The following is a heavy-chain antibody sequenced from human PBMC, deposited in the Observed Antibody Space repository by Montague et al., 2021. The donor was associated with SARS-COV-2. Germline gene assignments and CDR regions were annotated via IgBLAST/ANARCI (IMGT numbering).Heavy chain of an antibody. CDR3: ARDAFNADCSGGSCYPIYYYGMDV. J-gene: IGHJ6*02. CDR1: GFTFSNYG. D-gene: IGHD2-15*01. CDR2: ISYDGSNK. Sequence: SLRLSCAVSGFTFSNYGMHWVRQAPGKGLEWVAVISYDGSNKYYADSVKGRFTISRDSAKNSLYLQMNSLRAEDTAVYYCARDAFNADCSGGSCYPIYYYGMDVWGQGTTVTVSS. V-gene: IGHV3-30*03.